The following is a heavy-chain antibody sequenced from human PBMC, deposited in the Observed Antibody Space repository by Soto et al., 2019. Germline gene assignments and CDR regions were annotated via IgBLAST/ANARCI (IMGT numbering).Heavy chain of an antibody. Sequence: GGSLRLSCAASGFTFSSYGMHWVRQAPGKGLEWVAVIWYDGSNKHYADSVKGRFTISRDNSKNTLYLQMNSLRAEDTAVYYCARDSIQRTNYDILTGPTGSDFDYWGQGTLVTVSS. V-gene: IGHV3-33*01. CDR1: GFTFSSYG. CDR3: ARDSIQRTNYDILTGPTGSDFDY. J-gene: IGHJ4*02. CDR2: IWYDGSNK. D-gene: IGHD3-9*01.